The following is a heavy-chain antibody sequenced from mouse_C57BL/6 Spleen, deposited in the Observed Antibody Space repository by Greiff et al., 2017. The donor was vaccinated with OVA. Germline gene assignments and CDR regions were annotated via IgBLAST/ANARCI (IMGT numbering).Heavy chain of an antibody. CDR2: IDPETGGT. Sequence: QVQLKQSGAELVRPGASVTLSCKASGYTFTDYEMHWVKQTPVHGLEWIGAIDPETGGTAYNQKFKGKAILTADKSSSTAYMELRSLTSEDSAVYYCTRGPITTVVATDYFDYWGQGTTLTVSS. J-gene: IGHJ2*01. CDR3: TRGPITTVVATDYFDY. V-gene: IGHV1-15*01. CDR1: GYTFTDYE. D-gene: IGHD1-1*01.